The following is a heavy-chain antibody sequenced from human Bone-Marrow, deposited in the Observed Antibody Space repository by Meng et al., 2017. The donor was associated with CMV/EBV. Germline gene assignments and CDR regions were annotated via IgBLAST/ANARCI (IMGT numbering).Heavy chain of an antibody. CDR2: ISYDGSNK. CDR3: AREPFNCSSTSCANYYGMDV. V-gene: IGHV3-30*04. D-gene: IGHD2-2*01. Sequence: GGSLRLSCAASRFTFSSYAMHWVRQAPGKGLEWVAVISYDGSNKYYADSVKGRFTISRDNSKNTLYLQMNSLRAEDTAVYYCAREPFNCSSTSCANYYGMDVWGQGTTVTVSS. J-gene: IGHJ6*02. CDR1: RFTFSSYA.